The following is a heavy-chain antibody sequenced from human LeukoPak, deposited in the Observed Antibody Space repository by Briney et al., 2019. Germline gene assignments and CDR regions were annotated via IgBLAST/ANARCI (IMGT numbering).Heavy chain of an antibody. CDR2: LNGDGTTT. D-gene: IGHD2-15*01. CDR1: GFTFSRYW. CDR3: AKDGFCSGGSCYSNFFDY. J-gene: IGHJ4*02. Sequence: AGGSLRLSCAASGFTFSRYWMHWVRQAPGKGLVWVSRLNGDGTTTTYADSVKGRFTISRDNAKNTLYLQMNSLRADDTAFYYCAKDGFCSGGSCYSNFFDYWGQGTLVTVSS. V-gene: IGHV3-74*01.